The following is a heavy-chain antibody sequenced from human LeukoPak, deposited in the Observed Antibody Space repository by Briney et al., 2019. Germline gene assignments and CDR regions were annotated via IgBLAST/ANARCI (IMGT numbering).Heavy chain of an antibody. V-gene: IGHV3-7*03. CDR2: IKQDESEK. J-gene: IGHJ4*02. Sequence: GGSLRLSCAASGFSVSNYWMSWVRQAPGKGLGWGANIKQDESEKDYVDSVKGRFTISRDNPKNTLYLQMNSLRAEDTAVYYCARRAGAYSHPYDYWGQGTLVTVSS. CDR1: GFSVSNYW. D-gene: IGHD4/OR15-4a*01. CDR3: ARRAGAYSHPYDY.